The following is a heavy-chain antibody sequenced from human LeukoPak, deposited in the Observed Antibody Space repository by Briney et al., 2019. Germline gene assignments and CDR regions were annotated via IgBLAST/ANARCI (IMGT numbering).Heavy chain of an antibody. V-gene: IGHV4-59*01. CDR3: ARMVGYYYYGMDV. CDR2: IYYSGST. Sequence: SETLSLTYTVSGGSISSYYWSWIRQPPGKGLEWIGYIYYSGSTNYNPSLKSRVTISVDTSKNQFSLKLSSVTAADTAVYYCARMVGYYYYGMDVWGQGTTVTVSS. D-gene: IGHD2-15*01. J-gene: IGHJ6*02. CDR1: GGSISSYY.